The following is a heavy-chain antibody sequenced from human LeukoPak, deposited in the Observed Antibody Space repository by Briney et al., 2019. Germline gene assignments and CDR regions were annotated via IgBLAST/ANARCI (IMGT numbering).Heavy chain of an antibody. V-gene: IGHV1-18*01. Sequence: GASVKVSCKASGYTFTSYGISWVRQAPGQGLEWMGWISAYNGNTNYAQKLQGRVTMTTDTSTSTAYMELRSLRSDDTAVYYCARDPYSSGWYGYGSYYYYGMDVWGQGTTVTVSS. CDR3: ARDPYSSGWYGYGSYYYYGMDV. J-gene: IGHJ6*02. D-gene: IGHD6-19*01. CDR1: GYTFTSYG. CDR2: ISAYNGNT.